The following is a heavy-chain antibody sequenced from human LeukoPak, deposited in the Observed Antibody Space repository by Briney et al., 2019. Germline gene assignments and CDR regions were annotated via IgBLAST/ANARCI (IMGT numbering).Heavy chain of an antibody. CDR3: ARHVRIFGMVSYFDY. J-gene: IGHJ4*02. D-gene: IGHD3-3*01. CDR1: GGSISTINSGTYY. Sequence: SETLSLTCTVSGGSISTINSGTYYWGWIRQPPGKGLEWIGYINYSGSTNYNPSLKSRVTISVDTSKKNQFSLKLSSVTAADTAVYYCARHVRIFGMVSYFDYWGQGTLVTVLS. CDR2: INYSGST. V-gene: IGHV4-61*05.